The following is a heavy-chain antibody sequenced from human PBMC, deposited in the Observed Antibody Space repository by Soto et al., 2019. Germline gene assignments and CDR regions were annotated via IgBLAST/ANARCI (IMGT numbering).Heavy chain of an antibody. CDR3: ARDSYDRGGGVTDGFDI. Sequence: QLQLQESGSGLVKPSQTLSLTCGVSGGSISSGDFSWNWIRQPPGKGLEWIGNIYHSGITHYNPSLKSRVTISVDGSKNHFSLRINSVTAADTAVYYCARDSYDRGGGVTDGFDIWGLGTMVTVSS. CDR2: IYHSGIT. D-gene: IGHD3-22*01. J-gene: IGHJ3*02. CDR1: GGSISSGDFS. V-gene: IGHV4-30-2*01.